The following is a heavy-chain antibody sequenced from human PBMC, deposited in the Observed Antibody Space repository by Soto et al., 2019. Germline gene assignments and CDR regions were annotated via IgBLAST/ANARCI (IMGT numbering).Heavy chain of an antibody. CDR1: GGSISSYY. CDR3: ASSTTYYDILTISI. CDR2: IYYSGST. D-gene: IGHD3-9*01. V-gene: IGHV4-59*08. J-gene: IGHJ4*02. Sequence: PSETLSLTCTVSGGSISSYYWSWIRQPPGKGLEWIGYIYYSGSTNYNPSLKSRVTISVDTSKNQFSLKLSSVTAADTAVYYCASSTTYYDILTISIWGQGTLVTVSS.